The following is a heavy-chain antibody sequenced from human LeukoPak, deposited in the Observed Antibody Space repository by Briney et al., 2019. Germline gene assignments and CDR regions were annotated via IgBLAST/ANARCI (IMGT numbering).Heavy chain of an antibody. CDR2: VYYSGST. Sequence: PSQSLSLTCTVSGGSLSGSSYYWGWIRQPPGKGLEWIGSVYYSGSTYYNASLKSRLTISVDTSKTQFSLKLSSVTAADTAVYYCARLAGYSYGYGDYWGQGTLVTVSS. J-gene: IGHJ4*02. D-gene: IGHD5-18*01. V-gene: IGHV4-39*01. CDR3: ARLAGYSYGYGDY. CDR1: GGSLSGSSYY.